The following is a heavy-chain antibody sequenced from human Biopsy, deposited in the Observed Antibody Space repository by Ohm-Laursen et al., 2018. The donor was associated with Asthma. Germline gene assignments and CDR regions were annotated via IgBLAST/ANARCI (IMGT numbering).Heavy chain of an antibody. CDR3: AAGRTSLQGESPI. Sequence: GSSVKVSCNASGVALSGYTFEWVRQARGLGLEWIAWIVFASGATNYAQNFQDRLTVTRDMSASSVSMELRGLSSTDTAVYYCAAGRTSLQGESPIWGQGTLVSVSS. CDR1: GVALSGYT. J-gene: IGHJ4*01. V-gene: IGHV1-58*01. D-gene: IGHD2/OR15-2a*01. CDR2: IVFASGAT.